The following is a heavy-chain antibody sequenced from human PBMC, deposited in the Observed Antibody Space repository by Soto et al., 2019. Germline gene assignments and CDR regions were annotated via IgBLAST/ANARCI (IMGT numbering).Heavy chain of an antibody. D-gene: IGHD5-18*01. CDR1: GFTFSSYG. V-gene: IGHV3-33*01. J-gene: IGHJ6*02. Sequence: QVQLVESGGGVVQPGRSLRLSCAASGFTFSSYGMHWVRQAPGKGLEWVAAIWYDGSNKYYADSVKGRFTISRDNSKNTLYLQMNSLRAEDTAVYYCARDRQLWLMAYGMDVWGQGTTVTVSS. CDR3: ARDRQLWLMAYGMDV. CDR2: IWYDGSNK.